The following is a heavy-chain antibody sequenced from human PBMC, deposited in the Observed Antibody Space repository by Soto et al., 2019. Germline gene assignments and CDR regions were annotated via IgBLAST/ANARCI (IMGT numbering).Heavy chain of an antibody. CDR1: GFTFSSYA. CDR2: ISGSGGST. CDR3: AKADSSGWLQGGHYFDY. J-gene: IGHJ4*02. Sequence: GGSLRLSCAASGFTFSSYAMSWVRQAPGKGLEWVSAISGSGGSTYYADSVKGRFTISRDNSKNTLYLQMNSLRAEDTAVYYCAKADSSGWLQGGHYFDYWGQGTLVTVSS. D-gene: IGHD6-19*01. V-gene: IGHV3-23*01.